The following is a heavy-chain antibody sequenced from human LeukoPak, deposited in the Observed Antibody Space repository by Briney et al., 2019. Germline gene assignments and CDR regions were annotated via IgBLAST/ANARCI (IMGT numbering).Heavy chain of an antibody. CDR2: INGDGRNI. CDR3: TRDPMDYDVSTGLHHYYMDV. Sequence: KTGGSLRLSCVASGFTFSSYWMHWVRQDPRKGLVWVSRINGDGRNINYADSVRGRFTISRDNAKNTLYLQMNTLRVEDTAVYYCTRDPMDYDVSTGLHHYYMDVWGQGTTVTVSS. V-gene: IGHV3-74*01. D-gene: IGHD3-9*01. CDR1: GFTFSSYW. J-gene: IGHJ6*02.